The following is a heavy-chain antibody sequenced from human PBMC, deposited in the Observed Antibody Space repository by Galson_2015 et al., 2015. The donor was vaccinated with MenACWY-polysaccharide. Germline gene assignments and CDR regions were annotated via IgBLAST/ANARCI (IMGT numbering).Heavy chain of an antibody. D-gene: IGHD1-26*01. CDR2: IYLDGDK. V-gene: IGHV2-5*02. J-gene: IGHJ4*02. CDR3: VRLLGGVSFDS. CDR1: GFSVTATGVG. Sequence: PALVKPTQTLSLTCTFSGFSVTATGVGVGWIRQPPGKAPEWLAPIYLDGDKRFSPSLGARLTITKDTSRDQVVLTMTDMDPVDTATYYCVRLLGGVSFDSWGQGTL.